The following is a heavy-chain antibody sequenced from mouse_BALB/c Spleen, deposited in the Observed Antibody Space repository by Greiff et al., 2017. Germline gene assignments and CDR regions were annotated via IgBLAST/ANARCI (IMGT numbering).Heavy chain of an antibody. CDR3: ARNWADY. CDR1: GYAFTNYL. Sequence: VQLKESGAELVRPGTSVKVSCKASGYAFTNYLIEWVKQRPGQGLEWIGVINPGSGGTNYNEKFKGKATLTADKSSSTAYMQLSSLTSDDSAVYFCARNWADYWGQGTTLTVSS. J-gene: IGHJ2*01. CDR2: INPGSGGT. D-gene: IGHD4-1*01. V-gene: IGHV1-54*01.